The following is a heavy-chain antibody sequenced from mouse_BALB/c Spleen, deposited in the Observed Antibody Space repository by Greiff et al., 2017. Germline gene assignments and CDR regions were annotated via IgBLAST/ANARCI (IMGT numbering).Heavy chain of an antibody. J-gene: IGHJ3*01. D-gene: IGHD4-1*01. V-gene: IGHV5-12-1*01. CDR1: GFAFSSYD. CDR3: ARHANWDWFAY. Sequence: DVKLVESGGGLVKPGGSLKLSCAASGFAFSSYDMSWVRQTPEKRLEWVAYISSGGGSTYYPDTVKGRFTISRDNAKNTLYLQMSSLKSEDTAMYYCARHANWDWFAYWGQGTLVTVSA. CDR2: ISSGGGST.